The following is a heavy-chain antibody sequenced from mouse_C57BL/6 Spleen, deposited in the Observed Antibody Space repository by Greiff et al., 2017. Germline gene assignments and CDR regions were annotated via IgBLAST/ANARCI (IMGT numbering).Heavy chain of an antibody. D-gene: IGHD2-2*01. V-gene: IGHV5-4*01. J-gene: IGHJ2*01. CDR2: ISDGGSYT. Sequence: EVQLVESGGGLVKPGGSLKLSCAASGFTFSSYAMSWVRQTPEKRLEWVATISDGGSYTYYPDNVKGRFTISRDNAKNNLYLQMSHLKSEDTAMYYCARGGGTMVTTFDYWGQGTTLTVSS. CDR1: GFTFSSYA. CDR3: ARGGGTMVTTFDY.